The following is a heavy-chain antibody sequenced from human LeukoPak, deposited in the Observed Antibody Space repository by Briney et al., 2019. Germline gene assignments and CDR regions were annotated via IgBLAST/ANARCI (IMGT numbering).Heavy chain of an antibody. D-gene: IGHD1-26*01. J-gene: IGHJ3*01. Sequence: GESLQISCKGSGYNFTNYWIGLVRQMPGKGLEWMGVIYPGDSDTRYSPSFQGPVTSSGDKSISTAYLQWCSLKASDTAMYYCASHGRGNGSNWRGLDVWGQGTMVTVSS. CDR2: IYPGDSDT. CDR3: ASHGRGNGSNWRGLDV. CDR1: GYNFTNYW. V-gene: IGHV5-51*01.